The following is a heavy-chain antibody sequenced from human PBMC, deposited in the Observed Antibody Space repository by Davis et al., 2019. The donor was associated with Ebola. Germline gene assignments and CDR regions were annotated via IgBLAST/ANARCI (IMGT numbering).Heavy chain of an antibody. V-gene: IGHV3-66*01. CDR3: ARGVDSTRDFDY. CDR2: IYSGGSI. D-gene: IGHD5-18*01. Sequence: GESLKISCAASGFTVSSNYMSWVRQSVGKGLEWVSVIYSGGSIYYADSVKGRFTISRDNSKNTLYLQMNSLRAEDTAVYYCARGVDSTRDFDYWGQGTLVTVSS. CDR1: GFTVSSNY. J-gene: IGHJ4*02.